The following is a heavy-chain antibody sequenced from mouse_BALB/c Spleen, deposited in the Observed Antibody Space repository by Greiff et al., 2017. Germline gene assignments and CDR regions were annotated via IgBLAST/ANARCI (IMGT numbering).Heavy chain of an antibody. J-gene: IGHJ4*01. CDR3: ARNYDAMDY. Sequence: QVTLKVSGPGILQPSQTLSLTCSFSGFSLSTSGMGVSWIRQPSGKGLEWLAHIYWDDDKRYNPSLKSRLTISKDTSSNQVFLKITSVDTADTATYYCARNYDAMDYWGQGTSVTVSS. V-gene: IGHV8-12*01. CDR1: GFSLSTSGMG. CDR2: IYWDDDK.